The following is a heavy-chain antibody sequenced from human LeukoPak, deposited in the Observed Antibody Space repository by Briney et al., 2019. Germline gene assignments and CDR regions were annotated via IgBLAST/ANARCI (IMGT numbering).Heavy chain of an antibody. Sequence: ASVKVSCKASGGTFSSYAISWVRQAPGQGLEWMGRIIPILGIANYAQKFQGRVTITRDTSASTAYMELSSLRSEDTAVYYCAREYYYDSSGIDYWGQGTLVTVSS. V-gene: IGHV1-69*04. CDR3: AREYYYDSSGIDY. CDR2: IIPILGIA. D-gene: IGHD3-22*01. CDR1: GGTFSSYA. J-gene: IGHJ4*02.